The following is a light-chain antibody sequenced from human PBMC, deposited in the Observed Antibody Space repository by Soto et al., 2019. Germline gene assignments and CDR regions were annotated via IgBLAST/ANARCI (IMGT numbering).Light chain of an antibody. J-gene: IGKJ5*01. Sequence: VLTQSPGTLSLPSGERANVSCRASQSVSIRLAWYQHKSGQAPRLLISGASSRATGIPDRFSGSGSGTDFTLTISRLEPEDFALYYCQHHYGTSPITFGQGTQREIK. V-gene: IGKV3-20*01. CDR1: QSVSIR. CDR2: GAS. CDR3: QHHYGTSPIT.